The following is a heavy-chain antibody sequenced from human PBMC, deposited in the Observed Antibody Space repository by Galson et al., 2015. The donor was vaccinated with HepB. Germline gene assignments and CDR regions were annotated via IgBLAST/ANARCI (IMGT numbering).Heavy chain of an antibody. CDR3: ARVLSYGAVAGTRGFDY. V-gene: IGHV3-30*04. D-gene: IGHD6-19*01. CDR1: GFTFSSYA. CDR2: ISYDGSNK. Sequence: LRLSCAASGFTFSSYAMHWVRQAPGKGLEWVAVISYDGSNKYYADSVKGRFTISRDDSKNTLYLQMNSLRAEDTAVYYCARVLSYGAVAGTRGFDYWGQGTLVTVSS. J-gene: IGHJ4*02.